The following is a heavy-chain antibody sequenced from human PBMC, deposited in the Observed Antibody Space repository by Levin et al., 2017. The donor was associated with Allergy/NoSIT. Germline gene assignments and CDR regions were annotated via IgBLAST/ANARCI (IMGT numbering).Heavy chain of an antibody. D-gene: IGHD5-24*01. CDR1: GGSISSGGYY. J-gene: IGHJ3*02. CDR2: IYYSGST. CDR3: ARGGYLGDYNFPDAFDI. V-gene: IGHV4-31*02. Sequence: SQTLSLTCTVSGGSISSGGYYWSWIRQHPGKGLEWIGYIYYSGSTYYNPSLKSRVTISVDTSKNQFSLKLSSVTAADTAVYYCARGGYLGDYNFPDAFDIWGQGTMVTVSS.